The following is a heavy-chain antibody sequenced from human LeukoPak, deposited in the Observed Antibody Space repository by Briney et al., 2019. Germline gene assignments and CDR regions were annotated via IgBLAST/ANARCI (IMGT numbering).Heavy chain of an antibody. Sequence: PGGSLRLSCAASGFTFSDYYMSWIRQAPGKGLEWVSYISSSGSTIYYADSVKGRFTISRDKAKNSLYLQMNSLRAEDTAVYYCAREAWEWFGELLYGYFDYWGQGTLVTVSS. D-gene: IGHD3-10*01. V-gene: IGHV3-11*04. CDR2: ISSSGSTI. CDR1: GFTFSDYY. J-gene: IGHJ4*02. CDR3: AREAWEWFGELLYGYFDY.